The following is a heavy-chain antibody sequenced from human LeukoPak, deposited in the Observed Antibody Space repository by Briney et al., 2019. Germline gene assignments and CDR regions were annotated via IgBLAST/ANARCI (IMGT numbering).Heavy chain of an antibody. J-gene: IGHJ5*02. CDR3: ARALHSGSYNWFDP. CDR2: IYPGDSDT. D-gene: IGHD1-26*01. Sequence: GESLKISCKGSGYTFSSYWIGWVRQMPGKGLEWMGIIYPGDSDTRYSPSFQGQVTISADKSISTAYLQWSSQKASDTAMYYCARALHSGSYNWFDPWGQGTLVTVSS. CDR1: GYTFSSYW. V-gene: IGHV5-51*01.